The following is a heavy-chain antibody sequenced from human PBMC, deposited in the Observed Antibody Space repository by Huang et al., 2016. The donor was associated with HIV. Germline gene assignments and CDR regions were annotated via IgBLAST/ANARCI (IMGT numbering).Heavy chain of an antibody. V-gene: IGHV4-39*01. CDR2: IYYIGNT. CDR3: ERHGRVAGHYYNNMDV. J-gene: IGHJ6*02. D-gene: IGHD6-19*01. CDR1: GGSISSSSYY. Sequence: LQLQESGPGLVKSSETLSLICTVSGGSISSSSYYWGWIRQPPGKGPEWIGSIYYIGNTSYNPPLKSRVTISVDTSKNQFTLKVRSETAAETPVYYCERHGRVAGHYYNNMDVWGRGTTVTVSS.